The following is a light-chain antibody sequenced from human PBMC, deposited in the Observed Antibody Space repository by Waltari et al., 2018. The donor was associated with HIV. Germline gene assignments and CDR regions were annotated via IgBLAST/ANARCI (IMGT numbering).Light chain of an antibody. J-gene: IGLJ1*01. Sequence: QSVLAQPPSASGTPGQRVTIPCSGSTSNIGGNPVSSYQQLPGTAPKPLIYSNNPRPSGVPDRFSGSTSGTSASLVISGLQSEDEADYYCAAWDDSLKGGAFGPGTKVTVL. V-gene: IGLV1-44*01. CDR3: AAWDDSLKGGA. CDR2: SNN. CDR1: TSNIGGNP.